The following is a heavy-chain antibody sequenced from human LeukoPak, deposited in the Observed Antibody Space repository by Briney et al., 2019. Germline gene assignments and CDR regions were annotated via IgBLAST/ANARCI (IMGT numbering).Heavy chain of an antibody. CDR1: GFTFSSYW. CDR2: IKQDGSEK. V-gene: IGHV3-7*01. J-gene: IGHJ6*02. D-gene: IGHD4-17*01. Sequence: GGSLRLSCAASGFTFSSYWMSWVRQAPGKGLEWVANIKQDGSEKDYVDSVKGRFTISRDNAKNSLYLQMNSLRAEDTAVYYCAREYGDYTGIYYYYYYGMDVWGQGTTVTVSS. CDR3: AREYGDYTGIYYYYYYGMDV.